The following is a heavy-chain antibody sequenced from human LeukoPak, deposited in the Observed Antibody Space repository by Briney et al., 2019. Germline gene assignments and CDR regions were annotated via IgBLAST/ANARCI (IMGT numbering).Heavy chain of an antibody. Sequence: PGGSLRLLCAASGFTFSSYWKHWVRQAPGKGLVCVLRINSDGNNINYADSVKGRFTISRENAENTLYLQMNSLGDECTAVYYWARRVSATRWFDPWGQGTLVTVSS. V-gene: IGHV3-74*01. D-gene: IGHD2-8*01. CDR1: GFTFSSYW. CDR2: INSDGNNI. J-gene: IGHJ5*02. CDR3: ARRVSATRWFDP.